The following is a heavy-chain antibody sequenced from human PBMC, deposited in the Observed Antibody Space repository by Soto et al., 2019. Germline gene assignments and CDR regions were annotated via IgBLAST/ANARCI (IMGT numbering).Heavy chain of an antibody. CDR2: IWYDGSNK. Sequence: QVQLVESGGGVVQPGRSLRLSCAASGFTFSSYGMHWVRQAPGKGLEWVAVIWYDGSNKYYADSVKGRFTISRDNSKNTLYLQMNSMRAEDTAVYYCARERDVDIVSNFDYWGQGTLVTVSS. V-gene: IGHV3-33*01. D-gene: IGHD5-12*01. CDR1: GFTFSSYG. J-gene: IGHJ4*02. CDR3: ARERDVDIVSNFDY.